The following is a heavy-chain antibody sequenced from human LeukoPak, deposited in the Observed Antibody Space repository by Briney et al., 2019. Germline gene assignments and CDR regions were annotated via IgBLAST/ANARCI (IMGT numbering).Heavy chain of an antibody. J-gene: IGHJ6*03. CDR3: AREFGPLYYYYYMDV. Sequence: PGGSLRLSCRVSGFAHTNYWMHWVRQAPGKGLEWVSYISSSGSTIYYADSVKGRFTISRDNAKNSLYLQMNSLRAEDTAVYYCAREFGPLYYYYYMDVWGKGTTVTVSS. CDR1: GFAHTNYW. D-gene: IGHD3-16*01. V-gene: IGHV3-11*04. CDR2: ISSSGSTI.